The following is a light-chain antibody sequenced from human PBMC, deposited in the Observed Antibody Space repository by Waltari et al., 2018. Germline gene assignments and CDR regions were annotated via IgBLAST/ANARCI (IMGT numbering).Light chain of an antibody. CDR3: SSYTSSTTFV. V-gene: IGLV2-18*02. CDR1: SSDVGNHNR. CDR2: EVK. Sequence: QSALTQPPSVSGSPGQSVTISCTGTSSDVGNHNRVSWSQRPPGPPPKVVIYEVKNRPSGVPDRFAGSKSGNTAYLTISGLQAEDEADYYCSSYTSSTTFVFGGGTKLAVL. J-gene: IGLJ2*01.